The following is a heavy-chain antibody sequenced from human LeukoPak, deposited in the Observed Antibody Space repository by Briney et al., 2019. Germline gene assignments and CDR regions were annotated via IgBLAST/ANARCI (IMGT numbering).Heavy chain of an antibody. CDR3: ARRGESTSYGDYRFDY. V-gene: IGHV3-23*01. Sequence: GRSLRLSCAASGFTFSNYAMSWVRQAPGRGLEWVSAISGSSGLTYYADSVKGRFTISRDNFKSTLFLQMNSLRAEDTAVYYCARRGESTSYGDYRFDYWGQGTLVTVSS. D-gene: IGHD4-17*01. CDR1: GFTFSNYA. J-gene: IGHJ4*02. CDR2: ISGSSGLT.